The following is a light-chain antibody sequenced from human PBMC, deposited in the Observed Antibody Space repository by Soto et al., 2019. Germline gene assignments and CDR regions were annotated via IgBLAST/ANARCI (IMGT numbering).Light chain of an antibody. V-gene: IGKV4-1*01. CDR3: QQYYSTPPT. Sequence: DIVMTQSPDSLAVSLGERATINCKSSQSVLYSSNNKNYLAWYQQKPGQPPKLLIYWSSTRESGVPDRFSGSMSGTDFTLTISSLHAEDVAVYYCQQYYSTPPTLGGGTKVEIK. CDR1: QSVLYSSNNKNY. CDR2: WSS. J-gene: IGKJ4*01.